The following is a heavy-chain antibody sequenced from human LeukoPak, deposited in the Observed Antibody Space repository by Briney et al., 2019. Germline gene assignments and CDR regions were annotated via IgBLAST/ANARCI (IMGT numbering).Heavy chain of an antibody. V-gene: IGHV1-69*13. D-gene: IGHD3-3*01. CDR3: ARINDFWSGPTLDV. CDR1: GGTFSSYA. Sequence: VASVKVSCKASGGTFSSYAISWVRQAPGQGLEWMGGIIPIFGTANYAQKFQGRVTITADESTSTAYMELSSLRSEDTAVYYCARINDFWSGPTLDVWGQGTTVTVSS. J-gene: IGHJ6*02. CDR2: IIPIFGTA.